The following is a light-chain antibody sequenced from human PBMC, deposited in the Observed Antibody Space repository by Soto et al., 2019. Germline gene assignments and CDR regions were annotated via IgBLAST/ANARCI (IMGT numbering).Light chain of an antibody. CDR3: SSYAGGSFYV. J-gene: IGLJ1*01. CDR1: SSDVGSYVL. V-gene: IGLV2-23*02. CDR2: EVT. Sequence: QSALTQPASVSGSPGQSITISCTGTSSDVGSYVLVSWYQQHPGTAPKLMIFEVTKRPSGVSDRFSGSKSGNSASLTISGLRADDEADYYCSSYAGGSFYVFGTGTKVTVL.